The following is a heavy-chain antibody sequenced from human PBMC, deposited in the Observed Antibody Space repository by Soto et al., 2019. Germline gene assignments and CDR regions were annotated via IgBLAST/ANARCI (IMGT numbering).Heavy chain of an antibody. CDR1: GYTFTSYA. D-gene: IGHD3-3*01. Sequence: ASVKVSCKASGYTFTSYAMHWVRQAPGHRLAWMGWINAGNGNTKYSQKFQGRVTITRDTSASTAYMELSSLRSEDTAVYYCARGHSRITIFGVVIHNWFDPWGQGTLVTVSS. CDR2: INAGNGNT. V-gene: IGHV1-3*01. CDR3: ARGHSRITIFGVVIHNWFDP. J-gene: IGHJ5*02.